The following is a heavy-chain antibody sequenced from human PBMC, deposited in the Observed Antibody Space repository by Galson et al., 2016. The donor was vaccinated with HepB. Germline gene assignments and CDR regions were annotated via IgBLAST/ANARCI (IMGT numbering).Heavy chain of an antibody. V-gene: IGHV3-74*01. CDR1: GGTFSTYC. J-gene: IGHJ4*02. Sequence: SLRVSCAASGGTFSTYCIHWVRQAPGQGLAWLARMNSAWGSTGFADSVKGRFTITRDNAKNTLYLQMNSLRAEDTAVYYCASSVRGSGSPPGGYWGQGTLVTVAS. CDR2: MNSAWGST. CDR3: ASSVRGSGSPPGGY. D-gene: IGHD3-10*01.